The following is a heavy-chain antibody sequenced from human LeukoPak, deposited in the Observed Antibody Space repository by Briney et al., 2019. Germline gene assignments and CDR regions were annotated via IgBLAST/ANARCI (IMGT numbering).Heavy chain of an antibody. CDR1: GYSFTSYW. Sequence: GESLKISCKGSGYSFTSYWIGWVRQMPGKGLEWMGIIYPGDSDTRYSPSFQSQVTISADKSISTAYLQWSSLKASDTAMYYCAREAGYSSGWYRVPFDCSSQRTLVTVSS. CDR2: IYPGDSDT. CDR3: AREAGYSSGWYRVPFDC. V-gene: IGHV5-51*01. D-gene: IGHD6-13*01. J-gene: IGHJ5*01.